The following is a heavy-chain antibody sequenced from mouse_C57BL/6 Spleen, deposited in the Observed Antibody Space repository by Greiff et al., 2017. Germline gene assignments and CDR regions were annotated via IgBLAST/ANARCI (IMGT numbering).Heavy chain of an antibody. D-gene: IGHD2-5*01. V-gene: IGHV1-74*01. CDR2: ITPSDSDT. CDR1: GYTFTSYW. Sequence: QVQLQQPGAELVKPGASVKVSCKASGYTFTSYWMHWVKQRPGQGLEWIGRITPSDSDTNYNQKFKGKATLTVDKSSSTAYMQLSSLTSEDSAVYYCAMGTSDSNSWFAYWGQGTLVTVSA. CDR3: AMGTSDSNSWFAY. J-gene: IGHJ3*01.